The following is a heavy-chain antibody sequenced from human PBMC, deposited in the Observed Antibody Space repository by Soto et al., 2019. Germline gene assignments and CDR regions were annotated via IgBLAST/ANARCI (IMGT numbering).Heavy chain of an antibody. CDR2: ISGRSDST. D-gene: IGHD3-10*01. V-gene: IGHV3-23*01. CDR3: ANLWFGELAHFDY. CDR1: AFTFSSYA. Sequence: EVQLLESGGGLVQPGGSLRLSCTASAFTFSSYAMSWVRQTPGKGLEWVSTISGRSDSTDYADSVKGRFTISRDNSKNTLYLQMNSLRAEDTAVYYCANLWFGELAHFDYWGQGTLVTVSS. J-gene: IGHJ4*02.